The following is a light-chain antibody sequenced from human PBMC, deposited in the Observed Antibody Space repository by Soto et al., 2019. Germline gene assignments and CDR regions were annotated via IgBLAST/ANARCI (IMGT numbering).Light chain of an antibody. Sequence: SYELIQPPSLSVAPGKTARITCGGNNIGSKSVHWYQQKTGQAPVLVIYYDTDRPSGIPERLSGSNSGNTATLTISRVEAGDEADYYCQVWDSSSDHPVFGGGTKLTVL. CDR1: NIGSKS. V-gene: IGLV3-21*04. J-gene: IGLJ3*02. CDR3: QVWDSSSDHPV. CDR2: YDT.